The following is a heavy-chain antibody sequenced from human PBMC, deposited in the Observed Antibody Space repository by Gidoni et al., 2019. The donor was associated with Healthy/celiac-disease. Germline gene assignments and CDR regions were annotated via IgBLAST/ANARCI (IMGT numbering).Heavy chain of an antibody. CDR2: IYSGGST. Sequence: EVQLLESGGGLVQPGGSLRISCAASGFTVSSNYMSWVRQAPGKGLELVSVIYSGGSTYYSDSVKGRFTSSRDNPQNTLYLQMNRLRAEDTAVYYCARETEWLGFDYWGQGTLVTVSS. D-gene: IGHD6-19*01. V-gene: IGHV3-66*01. CDR1: GFTVSSNY. J-gene: IGHJ4*02. CDR3: ARETEWLGFDY.